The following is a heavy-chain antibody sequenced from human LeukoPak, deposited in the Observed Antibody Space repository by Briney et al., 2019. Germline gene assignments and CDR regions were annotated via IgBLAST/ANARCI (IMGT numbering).Heavy chain of an antibody. CDR1: GLPFTNAW. Sequence: GGSLRLSCAASGLPFTNAWMNWVRQAPGKGLEWFGRIKSNLDGGTVDYIAPVKGRFTISRDDSKNTLYLQLNSLKTEDTAIYCCTSDPLIQGGVDYWGQGTLVSVSS. V-gene: IGHV3-15*01. J-gene: IGHJ4*02. D-gene: IGHD3-16*01. CDR2: IKSNLDGGTV. CDR3: TSDPLIQGGVDY.